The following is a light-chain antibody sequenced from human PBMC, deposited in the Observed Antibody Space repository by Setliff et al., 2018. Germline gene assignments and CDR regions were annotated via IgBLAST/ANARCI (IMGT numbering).Light chain of an antibody. CDR2: DVV. CDR3: SSYTTISTLV. J-gene: IGLJ2*01. CDR1: SSDVGGYNY. Sequence: SALTQPASVSGSPGQPITISCTGTSSDVGGYNYVSWYQQHPGKAPKVIIYDVVVRPSGVSNRFSGPKSGNTASLTISGLQAEDEADYYCSSYTTISTLVFGGGTKVTVL. V-gene: IGLV2-14*03.